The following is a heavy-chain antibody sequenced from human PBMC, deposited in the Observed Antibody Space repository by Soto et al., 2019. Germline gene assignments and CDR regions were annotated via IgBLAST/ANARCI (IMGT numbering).Heavy chain of an antibody. V-gene: IGHV3-11*06. CDR3: ARSSGWRQVGVYNYGLDV. D-gene: IGHD2-8*01. CDR1: GFFLSNNW. J-gene: IGHJ6*02. Sequence: QVQLVESGGGWVKPGESLRLSCIGSGFFLSNNWMTWIRQAPGKGLEWVSYISASGDYTIYADSLKGRFTISRDNARNALWLQRNSLTAEATAVYYCARSSGWRQVGVYNYGLDVWGQGTTVIVSS. CDR2: ISASGDYT.